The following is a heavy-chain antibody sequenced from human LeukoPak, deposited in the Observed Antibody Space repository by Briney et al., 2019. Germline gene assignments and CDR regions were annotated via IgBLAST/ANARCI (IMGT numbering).Heavy chain of an antibody. J-gene: IGHJ4*02. CDR2: ISGSGGST. Sequence: GGSLRLSCAASGFTFSSYAMSWVRQAPGKGLEWVSAISGSGGSTYYADSVKGRFTISRDNSKNTLYLQMSSLRAEDTAVYYCAKDLRAWSGPLDYWGQGTLVTVSS. D-gene: IGHD3-3*01. CDR3: AKDLRAWSGPLDY. V-gene: IGHV3-23*01. CDR1: GFTFSSYA.